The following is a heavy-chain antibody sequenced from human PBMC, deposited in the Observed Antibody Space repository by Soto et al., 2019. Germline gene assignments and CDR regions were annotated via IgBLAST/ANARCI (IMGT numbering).Heavy chain of an antibody. CDR2: IINGGVNT. J-gene: IGHJ4*02. V-gene: IGHV3-23*01. D-gene: IGHD6-25*01. CDR3: AKGSASGSPYYFDF. Sequence: GGSLRLSCVGSGFTFSRYAMSWIRQTPGTGLEWVADIINGGVNTYSAGSVKGRFTISRDNSKSTLYLQMNSLRDEDTAVYFCAKGSASGSPYYFDFWGQGVLVTVSS. CDR1: GFTFSRYA.